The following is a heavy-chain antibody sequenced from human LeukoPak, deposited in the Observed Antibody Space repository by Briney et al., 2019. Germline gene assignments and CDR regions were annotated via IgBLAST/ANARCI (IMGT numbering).Heavy chain of an antibody. CDR2: ISAYNGNT. V-gene: IGHV1-18*04. J-gene: IGHJ4*02. D-gene: IGHD2-15*01. Sequence: GASVKVSCKASGYTFTGYYMHWVRQAPGQGLEWMGWISAYNGNTNYAQKLQGRVTMTTDTSTSTAYMELRSLRSDDTAVYYCARNLGYCSGGSCYYTAFDYWGQGTLVTVSS. CDR3: ARNLGYCSGGSCYYTAFDY. CDR1: GYTFTGYY.